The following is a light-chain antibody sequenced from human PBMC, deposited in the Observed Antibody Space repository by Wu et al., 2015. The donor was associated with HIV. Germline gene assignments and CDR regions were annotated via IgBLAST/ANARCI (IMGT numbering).Light chain of an antibody. CDR1: QGISSY. CDR2: AAS. V-gene: IGKV1-8*01. Sequence: AIRITQSPSSLSASTGDRVTITCRASQGISSYLAWYQQKPGKAPKLLIYAASTLQSGVPSRFSGSGSGTDYTLTISSLQPEDFATYYCQQYYSTPRTFGRRDQG. CDR3: QQYYSTPRT. J-gene: IGKJ1*01.